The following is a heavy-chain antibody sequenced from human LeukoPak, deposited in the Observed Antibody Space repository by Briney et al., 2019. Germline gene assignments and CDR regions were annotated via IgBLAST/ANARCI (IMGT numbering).Heavy chain of an antibody. V-gene: IGHV4-59*08. CDR1: GASINKYY. J-gene: IGHJ6*02. CDR2: FFYSGST. D-gene: IGHD2-2*01. Sequence: TSETLSLTCTVSGASINKYYWNWVRQPPGKGLEWIGYFFYSGSTRYNPSLKSQVTISGDMSNNQFSLRLTSLTAADTAVYYCARNAGTKDYYYGMDVWGQGTTVIVSS. CDR3: ARNAGTKDYYYGMDV.